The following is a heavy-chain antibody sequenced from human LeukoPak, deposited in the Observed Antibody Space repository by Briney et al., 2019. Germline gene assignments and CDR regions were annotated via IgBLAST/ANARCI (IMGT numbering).Heavy chain of an antibody. CDR3: ARDKALRYYDSSGSPAFDI. CDR1: GFTFSSYA. D-gene: IGHD3-22*01. Sequence: AGGSLRLSRAASGFTFSSYAMHWVRQAPGKGLEWVAVISYDGSNKYYADSVKGRFTISRDNSKNTLYLQMNSLRAEDTAVYYCARDKALRYYDSSGSPAFDIWGQGTMVTVSS. CDR2: ISYDGSNK. J-gene: IGHJ3*02. V-gene: IGHV3-30*04.